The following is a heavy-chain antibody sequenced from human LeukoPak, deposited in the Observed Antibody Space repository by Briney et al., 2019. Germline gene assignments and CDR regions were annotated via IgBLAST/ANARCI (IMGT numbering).Heavy chain of an antibody. J-gene: IGHJ3*02. Sequence: GGSLRLSCAASGFTFDDSAMHWVRQAPVKGLDWVCLISGDGGDTFYADSVKGRFTISRDNSKNSLYLQMNSLRAEDTAVYYCAREGTAREDDAFDIWGQGTMVTVSS. CDR1: GFTFDDSA. CDR3: AREGTAREDDAFDI. D-gene: IGHD2-21*02. CDR2: ISGDGGDT. V-gene: IGHV3-43*02.